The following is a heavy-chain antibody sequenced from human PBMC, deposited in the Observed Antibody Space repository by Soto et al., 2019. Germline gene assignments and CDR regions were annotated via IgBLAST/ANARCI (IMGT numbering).Heavy chain of an antibody. D-gene: IGHD3-3*02. Sequence: SETLSLTCTVSGDSVTSGGYYWSWIRQHPGRGLEWIGDIYYTGTTYYNPSLKSRLTLSLDTSENQFSLRLTSMTAADTAVYYCARTSITFHPHDSWGQGTLVTVSS. CDR3: ARTSITFHPHDS. V-gene: IGHV4-31*03. CDR2: IYYTGTT. J-gene: IGHJ4*02. CDR1: GDSVTSGGYY.